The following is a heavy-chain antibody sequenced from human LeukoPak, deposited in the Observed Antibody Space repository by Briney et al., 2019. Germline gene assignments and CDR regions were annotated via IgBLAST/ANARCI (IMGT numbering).Heavy chain of an antibody. Sequence: GASVKVSCKASGYNFNNHDINWVRQATGQGLEWLGRMNPNSGNAGYAQKLQGRVTMTWDSSTNTACLEVTALRSDDTAVYYCAKSSGDYFFDYWGQGTLVTVSS. J-gene: IGHJ4*02. V-gene: IGHV1-8*01. CDR1: GYNFNNHD. CDR3: AKSSGDYFFDY. D-gene: IGHD3-22*01. CDR2: MNPNSGNA.